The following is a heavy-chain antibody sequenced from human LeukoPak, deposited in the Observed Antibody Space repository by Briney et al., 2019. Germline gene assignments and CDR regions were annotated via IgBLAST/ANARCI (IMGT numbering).Heavy chain of an antibody. CDR2: IYPGDSDT. CDR3: ASPASEGSYGSFNY. Sequence: GESLKISCRGSGYRFTFYWIAWVRQLPGKGLEWVGIIYPGDSDTKYNPSFQGQVTISADKSISSAYLQWSSLKVSDTAIYYCASPASEGSYGSFNYWGQRTLVSVSS. D-gene: IGHD5-18*01. J-gene: IGHJ4*02. V-gene: IGHV5-51*01. CDR1: GYRFTFYW.